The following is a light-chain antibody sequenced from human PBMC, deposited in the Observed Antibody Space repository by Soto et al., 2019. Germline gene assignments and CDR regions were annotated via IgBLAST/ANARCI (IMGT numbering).Light chain of an antibody. V-gene: IGKV3-15*01. CDR3: PQYNDWRK. Sequence: EVVLTQSPATLSASPGERVTLSCRASESVRNNLAWYQQRPGQAPRLLIHGASTRATGISARFSGSGSGTEFTLTISNLQPEDFAVDHCPQYNDWRKFGQGTKVEIK. J-gene: IGKJ1*01. CDR1: ESVRNN. CDR2: GAS.